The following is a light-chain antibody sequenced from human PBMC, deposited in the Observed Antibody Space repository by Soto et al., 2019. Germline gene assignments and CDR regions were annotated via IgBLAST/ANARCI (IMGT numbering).Light chain of an antibody. V-gene: IGKV3-20*01. Sequence: EIVLTQSAGTLSLSPGEGATLSCKASLGLGSSYLAWYQQKPGQAPRLLIYGTSRRATGMPDRFSGSGSGTGFTLTISRLEPEDFAVYCCQQYDGSPYSFGQGTKLEI. CDR1: LGLGSSY. J-gene: IGKJ2*01. CDR2: GTS. CDR3: QQYDGSPYS.